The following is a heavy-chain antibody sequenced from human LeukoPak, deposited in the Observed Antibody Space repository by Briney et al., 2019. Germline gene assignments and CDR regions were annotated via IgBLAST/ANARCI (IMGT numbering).Heavy chain of an antibody. CDR2: ISWNSGSI. V-gene: IGHV3-9*01. D-gene: IGHD6-6*01. CDR3: AKAAVSIAEYYFDY. Sequence: GGSLRLSCAASGFTFDDYAMHWVRQAPGKGLEWVSGISWNSGSIGYADSVKGRFTISRDNAKNSLYLQMDSLRAEDTALYYCAKAAVSIAEYYFDYWGQGTLVTVSS. J-gene: IGHJ4*02. CDR1: GFTFDDYA.